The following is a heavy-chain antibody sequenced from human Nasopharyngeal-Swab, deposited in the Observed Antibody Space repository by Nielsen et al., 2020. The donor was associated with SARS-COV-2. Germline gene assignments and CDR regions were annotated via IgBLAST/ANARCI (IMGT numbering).Heavy chain of an antibody. D-gene: IGHD2-2*01. CDR3: ARHHFYCSSTSCYTTTRGPGGDDAFDI. V-gene: IGHV4-61*01. CDR2: IYYSGST. CDR1: GGSISSSSYY. J-gene: IGHJ3*02. Sequence: SETLSLTCTVSGGSISSSSYYWSWIRQPPGKGLEWIGYIYYSGSTNYNPSLKSRVTISVDTSKNQFSLKLSSVTAADTAVYYCARHHFYCSSTSCYTTTRGPGGDDAFDIWGQGTMVTVSS.